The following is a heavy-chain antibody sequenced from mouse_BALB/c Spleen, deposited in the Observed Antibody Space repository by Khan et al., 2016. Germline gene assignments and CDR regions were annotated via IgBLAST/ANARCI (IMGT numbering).Heavy chain of an antibody. J-gene: IGHJ4*01. Sequence: QVQLQQSGAELMKPGASVKISCKATGYTFSSYWIEWVKQRPGHGLEWIGEILPGSGSTSYNEKFKGKVTFTEDTSSNTVYMQLSSLTSEDSAVYYCARSGLGRGPYAMDYWGQGTSVTVSS. D-gene: IGHD4-1*01. V-gene: IGHV1-9*01. CDR3: ARSGLGRGPYAMDY. CDR1: GYTFSSYW. CDR2: ILPGSGST.